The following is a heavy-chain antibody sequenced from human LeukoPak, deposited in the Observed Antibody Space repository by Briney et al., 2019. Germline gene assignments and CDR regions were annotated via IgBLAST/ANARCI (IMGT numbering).Heavy chain of an antibody. J-gene: IGHJ5*02. CDR3: ATPSTGGRFDP. CDR2: INHSGST. Sequence: PSETLSLTCAVYGGSFSGYYWSWIRQPPGEGLEWIGEINHSGSTNYNPSLKSRVTISVDTSKNQFSLKLSSVTAADTAVYYCATPSTGGRFDPWGQGTLVTVSS. V-gene: IGHV4-34*01. CDR1: GGSFSGYY. D-gene: IGHD1-14*01.